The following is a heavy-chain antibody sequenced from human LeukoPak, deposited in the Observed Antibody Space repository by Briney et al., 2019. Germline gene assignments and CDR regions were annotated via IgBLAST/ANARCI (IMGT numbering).Heavy chain of an antibody. Sequence: PGGSLGLSCAASGFTVSTNYMSWVRQAPGKGLEWVSVIYSGGSTYYADSVKGRFTISRDNSKNTLYLQMNSLRAEDTAVYYCASILRGYYFDYWGQGTLVTVSS. D-gene: IGHD3-16*01. CDR2: IYSGGST. CDR3: ASILRGYYFDY. J-gene: IGHJ4*02. V-gene: IGHV3-66*01. CDR1: GFTVSTNY.